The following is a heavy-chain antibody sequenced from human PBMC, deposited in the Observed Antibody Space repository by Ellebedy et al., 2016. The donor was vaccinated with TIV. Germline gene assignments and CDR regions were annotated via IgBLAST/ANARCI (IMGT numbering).Heavy chain of an antibody. Sequence: ASVKVSCKASGFTFTTYTINWVRQPPGQGLEWMGWISGYNGNTNYAQKLQGRVTMTTEPSTSTAYLELRTLRSDDTAFYYCAREYYDILTGEGTYFDYWGQGTLVTVSS. CDR1: GFTFTTYT. CDR2: ISGYNGNT. V-gene: IGHV1-18*01. J-gene: IGHJ4*02. D-gene: IGHD3-9*01. CDR3: AREYYDILTGEGTYFDY.